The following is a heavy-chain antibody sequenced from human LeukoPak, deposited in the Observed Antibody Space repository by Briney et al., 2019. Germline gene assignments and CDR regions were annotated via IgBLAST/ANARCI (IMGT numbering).Heavy chain of an antibody. CDR3: AKEWDYDSSLDAFDI. CDR2: ISGSGGSK. Sequence: GGSLSFSCAASGFTFSSYAMSWVRQAPGKGLNGVSAISGSGGSKYYEDSVKGRFTISRDNSKTTLYLQMNSLRAEDTAVYYCAKEWDYDSSLDAFDIWGQGTMVTASS. V-gene: IGHV3-23*01. D-gene: IGHD3-22*01. CDR1: GFTFSSYA. J-gene: IGHJ3*02.